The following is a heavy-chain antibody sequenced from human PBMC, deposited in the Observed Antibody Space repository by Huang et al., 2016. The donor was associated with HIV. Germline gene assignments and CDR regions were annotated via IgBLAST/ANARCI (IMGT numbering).Heavy chain of an antibody. D-gene: IGHD6-19*01. J-gene: IGHJ1*01. V-gene: IGHV3-30*03. CDR3: ALKGDSSGWEYFRH. CDR1: GFIFSNYG. CDR2: ISYDGSNK. Sequence: QVQLVESGGGVVQPGRSLRLSCAASGFIFSNYGMHWVRQAPGKGLEWVALISYDGSNKYYTDAVKGRFSNSRDNSKNTLYLQMNSLRAEDTAVYYCALKGDSSGWEYFRHWGQGTLVTVSS.